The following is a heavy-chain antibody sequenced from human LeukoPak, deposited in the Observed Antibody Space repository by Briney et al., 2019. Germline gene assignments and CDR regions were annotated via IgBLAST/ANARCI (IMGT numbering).Heavy chain of an antibody. CDR2: INHSGSA. V-gene: IGHV4-34*01. CDR3: ARVWSVDWFGESITPVHQYYMDV. CDR1: VGSFSAYY. Sequence: SETLSLTCAVHVGSFSAYYWWCIRQPPGKGLEWIGEINHSGSANYNPSLKSRVTISVDTSKKQFSLKLISVTAADTAVEYWARVWSVDWFGESITPVHQYYMDVWGKGTTVTVSS. J-gene: IGHJ6*03. D-gene: IGHD3-10*01.